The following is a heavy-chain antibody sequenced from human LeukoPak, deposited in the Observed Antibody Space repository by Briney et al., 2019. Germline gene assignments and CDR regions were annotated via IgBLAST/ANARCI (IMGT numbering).Heavy chain of an antibody. Sequence: ASVKVSCKASGYTFTGYYMHWVRQAPGQGLEWMGWINPNSGGTNYAQKFQGRVTMTRDTSISTAYMELSSLRSEDTAVYYCARDLFTSGGSPNLNYFDYWGQGTLVTVSS. J-gene: IGHJ4*02. CDR1: GYTFTGYY. V-gene: IGHV1-2*02. CDR3: ARDLFTSGGSPNLNYFDY. D-gene: IGHD2-15*01. CDR2: INPNSGGT.